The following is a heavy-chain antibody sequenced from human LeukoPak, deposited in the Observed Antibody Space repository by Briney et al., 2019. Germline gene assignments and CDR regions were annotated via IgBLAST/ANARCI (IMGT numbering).Heavy chain of an antibody. D-gene: IGHD4-11*01. J-gene: IGHJ4*02. CDR3: ARDPSSVTLYFFDY. CDR1: GYTFRGNY. CDR2: IDANNGGT. V-gene: IGHV1-2*02. Sequence: ASVKISCKASGYTFRGNYIHWLRQAPGQGLEWMGWIDANNGGTKSAQKFQGRVTMSRDTSISTAYMDLSSLSPDDAAVYYCARDPSSVTLYFFDYWGQGTLVTVSS.